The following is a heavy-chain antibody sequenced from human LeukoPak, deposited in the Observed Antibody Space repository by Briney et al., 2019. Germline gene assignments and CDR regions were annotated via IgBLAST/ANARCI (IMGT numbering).Heavy chain of an antibody. CDR2: IGTAGDT. CDR3: ASKGYCSGGSCYLLDY. Sequence: GGSLRLSCAASGFTFSSYDMHWVRQATGKGLEWVSAIGTAGDTYYPDSVKGRFTISRDNSKNTLYPQMNSLRAEDTAVYYCASKGYCSGGSCYLLDYWGQGTLVTVSS. V-gene: IGHV3-13*01. D-gene: IGHD2-15*01. J-gene: IGHJ4*02. CDR1: GFTFSSYD.